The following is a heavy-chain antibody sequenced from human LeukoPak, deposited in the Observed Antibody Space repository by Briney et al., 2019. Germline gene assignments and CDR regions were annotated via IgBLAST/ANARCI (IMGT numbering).Heavy chain of an antibody. Sequence: VASVNVSCKASGGTFTSYAISWVRQAPGQGLEWMGGIIPIFGTANYAQKFQGRVTITADKSTSTAYMELSSLRSEDTAVYYCARGPEGYYYYYYMDVWGKGTTVTVSS. CDR3: ARGPEGYYYYYYMDV. V-gene: IGHV1-69*06. J-gene: IGHJ6*03. CDR1: GGTFTSYA. CDR2: IIPIFGTA.